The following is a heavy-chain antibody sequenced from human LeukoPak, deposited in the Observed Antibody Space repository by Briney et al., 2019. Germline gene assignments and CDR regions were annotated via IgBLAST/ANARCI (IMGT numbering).Heavy chain of an antibody. J-gene: IGHJ4*02. CDR3: ARQTGSGLFILP. CDR1: LVTISSCNPY. CDR2: IYYSGNT. D-gene: IGHD3/OR15-3a*01. Sequence: SGTLSLTFTVSLVTISSCNPYSGWLRNPPGEGLECLGIIYYSGNTYYNASIKSQVSISIDTSKNQFSLRLTSVTAADTAVYYCARQTGSGLFILPGGQGTLVTVSS. V-gene: IGHV4-39*01.